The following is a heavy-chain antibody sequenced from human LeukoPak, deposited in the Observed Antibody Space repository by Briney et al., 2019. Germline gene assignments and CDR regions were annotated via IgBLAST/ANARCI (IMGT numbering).Heavy chain of an antibody. Sequence: SETLSLTCTVSGGSISSYYWSWIRQPAEKGLEWIGRIYTSGSTNYNPSLKSRVTMSVDTSKNQFSLKLSSVTAADTAVYYCVRAPDYSTDAFDIWGQGTMVTVSS. CDR2: IYTSGST. J-gene: IGHJ3*02. CDR1: GGSISSYY. V-gene: IGHV4-4*07. D-gene: IGHD3-16*01. CDR3: VRAPDYSTDAFDI.